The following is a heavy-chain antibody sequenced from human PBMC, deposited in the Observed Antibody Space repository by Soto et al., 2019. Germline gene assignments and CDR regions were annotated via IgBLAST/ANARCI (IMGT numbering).Heavy chain of an antibody. CDR1: GGSISSGDYY. V-gene: IGHV4-30-4*01. CDR2: IFYSGST. CDR3: ARGQGLRTEAVAGTMVDY. D-gene: IGHD6-19*01. Sequence: ASETLSLTCTVSGGSISSGDYYWTWIRQPPGKGLEWIGYIFYSGSTYYNPSLKSRVTISVDTSKNQFSLKLSSVTAADTAVYYCARGQGLRTEAVAGTMVDYWGQGTLVTVSS. J-gene: IGHJ4*02.